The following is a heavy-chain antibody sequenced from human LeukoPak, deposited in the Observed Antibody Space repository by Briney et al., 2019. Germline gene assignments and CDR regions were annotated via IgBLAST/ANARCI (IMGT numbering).Heavy chain of an antibody. CDR2: INPNSGGT. V-gene: IGHV1-2*02. Sequence: ASVKVSCKASGYTFTGYYMHWVRQAPGQGLEWMGWINPNSGGTNCAQKFQGRVTMTRDTSISTAYMELSRLRSDGTAVYYCARVGVIYDAFDIWGQGTMVTVSS. D-gene: IGHD2/OR15-2a*01. CDR1: GYTFTGYY. J-gene: IGHJ3*02. CDR3: ARVGVIYDAFDI.